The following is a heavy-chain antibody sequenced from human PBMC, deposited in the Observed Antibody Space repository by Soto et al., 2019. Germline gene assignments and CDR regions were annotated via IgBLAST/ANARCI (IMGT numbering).Heavy chain of an antibody. Sequence: SGPTLVNPTQTLTLTCTFSGFSLSSSEVGVGWIRQPPGKALEWLALIFWNDDERYNPSLKSRLNITKDISKKQVVLTMTNMDPVDTATYYCADSRVFDWFDPWGQGTLVTVSS. J-gene: IGHJ5*02. CDR3: ADSRVFDWFDP. V-gene: IGHV2-5*01. CDR2: IFWNDDE. CDR1: GFSLSSSEVG. D-gene: IGHD6-13*01.